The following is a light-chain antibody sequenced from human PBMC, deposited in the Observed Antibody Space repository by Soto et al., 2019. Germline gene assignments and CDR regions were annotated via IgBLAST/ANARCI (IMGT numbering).Light chain of an antibody. J-gene: IGLJ2*01. CDR1: SSNNGVNT. CDR2: SDN. Sequence: QSALTQPPSASGTPGQRVTISCSGVSSNNGVNTVNWYQQLPGTAPKLLIYSDNQRPSGVPDRFSGSKSGTSASLAISGLQSEDEADYYCAAWDDSLNGVAFGGGTKLTVL. CDR3: AAWDDSLNGVA. V-gene: IGLV1-44*01.